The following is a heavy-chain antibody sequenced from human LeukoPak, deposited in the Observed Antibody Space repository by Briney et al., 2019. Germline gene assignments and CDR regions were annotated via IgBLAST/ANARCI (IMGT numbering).Heavy chain of an antibody. D-gene: IGHD3-3*01. Sequence: GGSLRLSCAASGFTFSSYDMHWVRQATGKGLEWVSAIGTAGDTYYPGSVKSRFTISRENAKNSLYLQMNSLRAGDTAVYYCARGYYDFWSGYLYFDYWGQGTLVTVSS. V-gene: IGHV3-13*01. CDR1: GFTFSSYD. J-gene: IGHJ4*02. CDR2: IGTAGDT. CDR3: ARGYYDFWSGYLYFDY.